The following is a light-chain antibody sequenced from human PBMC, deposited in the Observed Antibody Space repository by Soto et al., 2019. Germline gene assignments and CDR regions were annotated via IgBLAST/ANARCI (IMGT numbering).Light chain of an antibody. J-gene: IGKJ5*01. Sequence: ESVVTQAPGTLSLSPGERATLACRASQSVSSSYLAWYQQKPGQAPRLLIYGASSRATGSPDRFSGSGSGTDFTLTISRLEPEDCAVYSCQQYGSSPPITFGQGTRLEIK. V-gene: IGKV3-20*01. CDR1: QSVSSSY. CDR3: QQYGSSPPIT. CDR2: GAS.